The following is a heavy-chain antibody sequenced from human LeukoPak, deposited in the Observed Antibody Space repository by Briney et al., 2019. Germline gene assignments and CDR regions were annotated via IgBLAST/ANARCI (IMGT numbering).Heavy chain of an antibody. D-gene: IGHD6-19*01. CDR1: GGTFSSYA. V-gene: IGHV1-69*05. CDR3: ARARSSGWTRDFDY. CDR2: IIPIFGTA. J-gene: IGHJ4*02. Sequence: ASVKVSCKASGGTFSSYAISWVRQAPGQGLEWMGGIIPIFGTANYAQKFQGRVTITTDESTSTAYMELSGLRSEDTAVYYCARARSSGWTRDFDYWGQGTLVTVSS.